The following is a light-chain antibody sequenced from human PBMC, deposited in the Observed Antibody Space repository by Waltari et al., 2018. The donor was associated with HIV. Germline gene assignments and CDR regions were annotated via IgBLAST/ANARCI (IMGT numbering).Light chain of an antibody. J-gene: IGLJ2*01. CDR1: SSDVGSYNL. CDR2: EVS. CDR3: CSYAGSSTLI. V-gene: IGLV2-23*02. Sequence: QSALTQPASVSGSPGQSITISCTGTSSDVGSYNLVSWYQQNPDKAPKLMIYEVSKRPSGVSNRVSGSKSGNTASLTSSGLQAEDEAAYYCCSYAGSSTLIFGGGTKLTVL.